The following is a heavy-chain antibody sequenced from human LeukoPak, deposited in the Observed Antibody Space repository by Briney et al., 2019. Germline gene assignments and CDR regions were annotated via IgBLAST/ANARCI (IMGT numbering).Heavy chain of an antibody. CDR3: ARVREAETNPCPDH. V-gene: IGHV4-30-2*01. Sequence: SETLSLTCTVSGDFITSGDYYWSWIRQPPGKGLEWIGYIYHSGTTYYNPSLKSRVTISVDTSKNQFSLRLSSVTAADTAVYYCARVREAETNPCPDHWGQGTLVTVSS. CDR1: GDFITSGDYY. J-gene: IGHJ4*02. D-gene: IGHD1-14*01. CDR2: IYHSGTT.